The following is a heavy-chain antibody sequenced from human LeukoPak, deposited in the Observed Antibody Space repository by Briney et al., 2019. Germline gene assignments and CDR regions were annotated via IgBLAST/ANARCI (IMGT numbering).Heavy chain of an antibody. CDR1: GFTFSSYE. V-gene: IGHV3-48*03. CDR3: ARVPPYYDSSGTPFDY. CDR2: ISSSGSTI. D-gene: IGHD3-22*01. J-gene: IGHJ4*02. Sequence: PGRSLRLSCAASGFTFSSYEMNWVRQAPGKGLEWVSYISSSGSTIYYADSVKGRFTISRDNAKNSLYLQMNSLRAEDTAVYYCARVPPYYDSSGTPFDYWGQGTLVTVSS.